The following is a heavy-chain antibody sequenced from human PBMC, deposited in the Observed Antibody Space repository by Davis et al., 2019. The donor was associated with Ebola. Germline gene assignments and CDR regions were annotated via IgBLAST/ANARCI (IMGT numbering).Heavy chain of an antibody. D-gene: IGHD4/OR15-4a*01. CDR3: AKVFDYGTGNTPISGAKDH. CDR1: VITFSSYA. CDR2: ISGSGGST. V-gene: IGHV3-23*01. J-gene: IGHJ4*02. Sequence: GESLKISCTDSVITFSSYAMTWVRQAPGKGLEWVSAISGSGGSTYYADSVKGRFTISRDNSKNTLYLQMNSLRAEDTAVYYCAKVFDYGTGNTPISGAKDHWGQGTLVAVSS.